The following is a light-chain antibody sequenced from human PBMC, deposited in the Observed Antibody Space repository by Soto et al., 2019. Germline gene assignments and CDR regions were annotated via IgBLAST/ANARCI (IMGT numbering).Light chain of an antibody. CDR2: VAS. CDR3: QQYGGSPIFT. CDR1: QSVSSNY. Sequence: EIVLTQSPGTLSLSPGERATLSCRASQSVSSNYLAWYQFKVGQAPRLRIYVASNRPTGIPGRFSGSGSGTDFTLTISRLEPEDSAVYFCQQYGGSPIFTFGPGTKLDIK. J-gene: IGKJ3*01. V-gene: IGKV3-20*01.